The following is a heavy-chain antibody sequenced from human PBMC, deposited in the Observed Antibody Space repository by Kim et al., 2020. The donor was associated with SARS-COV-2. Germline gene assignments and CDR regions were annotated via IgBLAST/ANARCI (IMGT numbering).Heavy chain of an antibody. V-gene: IGHV5-51*01. CDR2: IYPDDSDI. J-gene: IGHJ6*02. CDR3: ARLFGSGRYGYYYCHMDV. D-gene: IGHD1-26*01. Sequence: GESLKISCKGSGYSFTNYWIAWVRQMPGKGLEWMGIIYPDDSDIRYSPSFQGQVTISADKSINTAYLQWSSLKASDAAMYYCARLFGSGRYGYYYCHMDVWGQGTTVTVSS. CDR1: GYSFTNYW.